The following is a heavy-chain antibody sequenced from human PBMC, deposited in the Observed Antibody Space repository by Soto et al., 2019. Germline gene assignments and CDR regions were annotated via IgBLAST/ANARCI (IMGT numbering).Heavy chain of an antibody. V-gene: IGHV4-30-4*01. J-gene: IGHJ5*01. CDR2: IYKSATT. CDR1: GDSISSVDYF. Sequence: SETLSLTCSVSGDSISSVDYFWAWIRQPPGQALEYIGYIYKSATTYYNPSFESRVAISLDTSKSQFSLNVTSVTAADTAVYFCARGRYCLTGRCFPNWLDSWGQGTLVTVSS. D-gene: IGHD2-15*01. CDR3: ARGRYCLTGRCFPNWLDS.